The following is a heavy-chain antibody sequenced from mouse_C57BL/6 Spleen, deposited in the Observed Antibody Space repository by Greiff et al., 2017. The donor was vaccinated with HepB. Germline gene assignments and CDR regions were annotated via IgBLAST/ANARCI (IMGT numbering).Heavy chain of an antibody. Sequence: QVQLQQSGPELVKPGASVKISCKASGYAFSSSWMNWVKQRPGKGLEWIGRIYPGDGDTNYNGKFKGKATLTADKSSSTAYMQLSSLTSEDSAVYFCARSTITTVVATCDYWGQGTTLTVSS. CDR2: IYPGDGDT. CDR1: GYAFSSSW. D-gene: IGHD1-1*01. J-gene: IGHJ2*01. CDR3: ARSTITTVVATCDY. V-gene: IGHV1-82*01.